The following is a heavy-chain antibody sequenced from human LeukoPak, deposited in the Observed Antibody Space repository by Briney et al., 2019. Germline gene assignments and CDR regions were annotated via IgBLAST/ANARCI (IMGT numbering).Heavy chain of an antibody. CDR2: IGSGGYR. CDR1: GLTLSNYD. D-gene: IGHD6-6*01. J-gene: IGHJ4*02. V-gene: IGHV3-23*01. Sequence: GGSLRLSCVASGLTLSNYDTTWARQAPGKGLEYVSSIGSGGYRFYGGSVKGRFSISRDNSQNTVYLQMNSLRGEDTAIYFCAKKLPDASSYFDFRGQGTPVTVSS. CDR3: AKKLPDASSYFDF.